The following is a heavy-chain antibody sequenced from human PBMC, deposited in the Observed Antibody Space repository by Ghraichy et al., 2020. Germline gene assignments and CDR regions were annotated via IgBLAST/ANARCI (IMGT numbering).Heavy chain of an antibody. Sequence: GESLNISCAASGFTFSSYSMSWVRQAPGKGLEWVSYISSSSSYKYYADSVKGRFTISRDNAKNSLYLQMNSLRAEDTAVYYCARDGWGYCSSTSCYLFDYWGQGTLVTVS. V-gene: IGHV3-21*01. CDR2: ISSSSSYK. CDR3: ARDGWGYCSSTSCYLFDY. D-gene: IGHD2-2*01. CDR1: GFTFSSYS. J-gene: IGHJ4*02.